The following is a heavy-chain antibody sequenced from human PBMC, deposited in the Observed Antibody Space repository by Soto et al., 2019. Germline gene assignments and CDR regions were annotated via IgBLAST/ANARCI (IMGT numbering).Heavy chain of an antibody. V-gene: IGHV3-7*01. CDR2: INQDGNED. D-gene: IGHD1-1*01. CDR3: ARTGDGHHDFLDY. J-gene: IGHJ4*02. CDR1: GFTFGSHW. Sequence: VGSLRLSCAASGFTFGSHWMNWVRQAPGKGLEWVANINQDGNEDNLLDSVKGRFTISRDNAKNSLFLQMNSLRVDDTAVYYCARTGDGHHDFLDYWGQGALVTVSS.